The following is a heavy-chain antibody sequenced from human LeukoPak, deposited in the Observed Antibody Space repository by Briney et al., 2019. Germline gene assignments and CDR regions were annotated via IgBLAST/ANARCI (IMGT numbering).Heavy chain of an antibody. CDR1: GGSISSNNYY. CDR2: IYYSGST. D-gene: IGHD3-3*01. Sequence: SETLSLTCTVSGGSISSNNYYWGWIRQPPGKGLEWIGSIYYSGSTYYNPSLKSRVTISVDTSKNQFSLKLSSVTAADTAVYYCARAESRITIFGMDTNYFDYWGQGTLVTVSS. V-gene: IGHV4-39*07. CDR3: ARAESRITIFGMDTNYFDY. J-gene: IGHJ4*02.